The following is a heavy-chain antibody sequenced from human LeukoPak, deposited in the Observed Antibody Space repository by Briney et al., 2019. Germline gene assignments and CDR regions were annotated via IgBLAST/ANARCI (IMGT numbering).Heavy chain of an antibody. J-gene: IGHJ4*02. V-gene: IGHV5-51*01. D-gene: IGHD5-18*01. CDR2: IYPGDSET. Sequence: GESLKISCKGSGDTFSTFWIGWVRQMPGKGLEWMGIIYPGDSETRYSPSFQGQVTISADKSITTAYLQWSSLKASDSAMYFCARQRYSYGLADHWGQGTLVTVSS. CDR1: GDTFSTFW. CDR3: ARQRYSYGLADH.